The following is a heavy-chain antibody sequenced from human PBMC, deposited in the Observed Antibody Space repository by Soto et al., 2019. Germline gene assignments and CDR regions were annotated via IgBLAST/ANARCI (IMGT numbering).Heavy chain of an antibody. CDR1: GYTFTSYG. Sequence: GASVKVSCKASGYTFTSYGISWVRQAPGQGLEWMGWISAYNGNTNYAQKLQGRVTMTTDTSTSTAYMELRSLRSDDTAVYYCARDMSVNYYDSSGYYYGSGFWFDPWGQGTLVTVSS. D-gene: IGHD3-22*01. J-gene: IGHJ5*02. CDR3: ARDMSVNYYDSSGYYYGSGFWFDP. V-gene: IGHV1-18*04. CDR2: ISAYNGNT.